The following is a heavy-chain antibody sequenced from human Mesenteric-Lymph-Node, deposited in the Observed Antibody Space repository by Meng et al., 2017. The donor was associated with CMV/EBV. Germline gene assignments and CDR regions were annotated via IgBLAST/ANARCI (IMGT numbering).Heavy chain of an antibody. CDR2: IYGGGNNT. CDR3: AKGGGYTPYCYFDV. V-gene: IGHV3-23*03. D-gene: IGHD6-13*01. Sequence: SGFALNIGAMGGVGKAPGRGRGWDSVIYGGGNNTYYRDSVEGRFTISRDNSKNTLYLQMNSLGAEDTAVYYCAKGGGYTPYCYFDVWGRGTLVTVSS. CDR1: GFALNIGA. J-gene: IGHJ2*01.